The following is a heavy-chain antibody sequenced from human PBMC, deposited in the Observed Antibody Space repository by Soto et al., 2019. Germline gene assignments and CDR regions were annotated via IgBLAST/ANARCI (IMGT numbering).Heavy chain of an antibody. CDR2: IRSKANSYAT. CDR1: GFTFSGSA. Sequence: GGSLRLSCAASGFTFSGSAMHWVRQASGKGLEWVGRIRSKANSYATAYAASVKGRFTISRDDSKNTAYLQMNSLKTEDTAVYYCTRHGIAAADPFDYWGQGTLVTVSS. CDR3: TRHGIAAADPFDY. V-gene: IGHV3-73*01. D-gene: IGHD6-13*01. J-gene: IGHJ4*02.